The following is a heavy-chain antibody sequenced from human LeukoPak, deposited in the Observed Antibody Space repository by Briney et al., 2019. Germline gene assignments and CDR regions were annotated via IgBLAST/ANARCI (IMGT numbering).Heavy chain of an antibody. V-gene: IGHV4-39*01. CDR1: GGSISSSSYY. CDR3: ARPYYYDSSGYFDP. Sequence: SEXLSLTCTVSGGSISSSSYYWGWLRQPPGTGLEWVGCIYYSGSTYYHPSLKRRVTISVDTSKNQFSLKLSSVTAADTAVYYCARPYYYDSSGYFDPWGQGTLVTVSS. D-gene: IGHD3-22*01. CDR2: IYYSGST. J-gene: IGHJ5*02.